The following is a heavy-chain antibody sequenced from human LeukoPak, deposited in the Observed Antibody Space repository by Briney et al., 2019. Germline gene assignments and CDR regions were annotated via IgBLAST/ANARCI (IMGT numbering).Heavy chain of an antibody. J-gene: IGHJ4*02. V-gene: IGHV3-15*04. CDR2: IASKTDGGTT. CDR1: GFTFSSYA. Sequence: AGGSLRLSCAASGFTFSSYAMSWVRQAPGKGLEWVGRIASKTDGGTTDYAAPVKGRFTISRDDSKNTLFLQMNSLKTEDTAVYYCTTGIRGDCGQGTLVTVSS. CDR3: TTGIRGD.